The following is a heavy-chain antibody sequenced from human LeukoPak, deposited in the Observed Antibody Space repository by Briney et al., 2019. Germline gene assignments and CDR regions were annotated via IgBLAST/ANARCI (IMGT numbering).Heavy chain of an antibody. Sequence: ASVKVSCKASGGTFNTCAFSWVRQAPGQGLEWMGEIIPDLGTINYAQKFQGSVTITADEYTSTAYMELSSLRPEDTAMYYCARGGYYDFWSGTIKYSGMDVWGQGTTVAVSS. V-gene: IGHV1-69*13. J-gene: IGHJ6*02. CDR1: GGTFNTCA. D-gene: IGHD3-3*01. CDR3: ARGGYYDFWSGTIKYSGMDV. CDR2: IIPDLGTI.